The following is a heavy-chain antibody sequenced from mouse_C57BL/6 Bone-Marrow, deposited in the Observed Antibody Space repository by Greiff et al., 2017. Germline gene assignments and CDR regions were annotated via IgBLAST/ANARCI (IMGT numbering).Heavy chain of an antibody. Sequence: VQLQQSGAELVRPGTSVKVSCKASGYAFTNYLIEWVKQRPGQGLEWIGVINPGSGGTNYNEKFKGKATLTADKSSSTAYMQLSSLTSEDSAVYFCARTMVTLYYYAMDYWGQGTSVTVSS. D-gene: IGHD2-3*01. CDR2: INPGSGGT. CDR1: GYAFTNYL. V-gene: IGHV1-54*01. CDR3: ARTMVTLYYYAMDY. J-gene: IGHJ4*01.